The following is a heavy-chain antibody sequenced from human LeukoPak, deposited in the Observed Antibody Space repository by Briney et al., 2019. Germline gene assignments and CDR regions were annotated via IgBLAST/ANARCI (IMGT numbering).Heavy chain of an antibody. CDR3: ARGISGGLDI. V-gene: IGHV3-13*01. Sequence: TGGSLRLSCAASGFSFSSYDMHWVRQATGKGLEWVSSIGAAGDTYFSGSVKGRSTISRENAKNSLHLQMNILRVGDTAVYYCARGISGGLDIWGRGTLVTVSS. CDR2: IGAAGDT. D-gene: IGHD6-25*01. J-gene: IGHJ2*01. CDR1: GFSFSSYD.